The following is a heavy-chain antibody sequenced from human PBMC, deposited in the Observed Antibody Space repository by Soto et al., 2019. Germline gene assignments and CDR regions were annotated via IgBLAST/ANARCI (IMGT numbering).Heavy chain of an antibody. Sequence: QVQLVQSGADVKKPGSSVKVSCKTSGGSFGSSAISWVRQAPAQGLEWMGEIIPVFDKANYAQNFQDGLTITADESTGTVFMQLSSLRSDDTAVYFCARLRRDWGDAFDLWGQGTFVTVSS. CDR2: IIPVFDKA. D-gene: IGHD3-16*01. V-gene: IGHV1-69*01. CDR3: ARLRRDWGDAFDL. CDR1: GGSFGSSA. J-gene: IGHJ3*01.